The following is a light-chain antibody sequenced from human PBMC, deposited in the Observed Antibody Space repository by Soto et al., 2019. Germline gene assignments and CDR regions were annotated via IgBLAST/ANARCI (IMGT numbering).Light chain of an antibody. CDR1: QSVSSSY. J-gene: IGKJ1*01. CDR2: GAS. CDR3: HQYDSPPWT. V-gene: IGKV3-20*01. Sequence: EIVLTQSPGTLSLSPGERASLSCRASQSVSSSYLAWYPQKPGQAPRLLIYGASSRATDIPDRFSGSGSGTDFTLTISRLEPEDFAVYDCHQYDSPPWTFGQWTKVDIK.